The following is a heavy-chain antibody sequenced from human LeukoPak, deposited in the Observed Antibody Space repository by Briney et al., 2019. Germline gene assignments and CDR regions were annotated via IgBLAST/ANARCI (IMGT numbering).Heavy chain of an antibody. CDR1: GFTFSSYS. D-gene: IGHD6-19*01. CDR3: ARVRKYSSGWYDAFDI. V-gene: IGHV3-21*04. CDR2: ISSSSSYI. J-gene: IGHJ3*02. Sequence: GGSLRLSCAASGFTFSSYSMNWVRQAPGKGLEWVSSISSSSSYIYYADSVKGRFTISRDNAKNSLYLQMNSLRAEDTAVYYCARVRKYSSGWYDAFDIWGQGTMVTVSS.